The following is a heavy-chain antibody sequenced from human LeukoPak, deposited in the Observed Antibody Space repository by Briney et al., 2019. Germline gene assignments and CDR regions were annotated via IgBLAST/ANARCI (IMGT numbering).Heavy chain of an antibody. V-gene: IGHV3-15*01. D-gene: IGHD3-3*02. J-gene: IGHJ4*02. Sequence: PGGSLRLSCAASGFTITNDRMGWVRQDPGTGLEWLGLIKSKIDGRTTDFAAPVKGRFTNTIDNSKHTLYLQMNSLKSEVIGVYYGTTGYGHSDFDYWGQGALVTVGS. CDR1: GFTITNDR. CDR2: IKSKIDGRTT. CDR3: TTGYGHSDFDY.